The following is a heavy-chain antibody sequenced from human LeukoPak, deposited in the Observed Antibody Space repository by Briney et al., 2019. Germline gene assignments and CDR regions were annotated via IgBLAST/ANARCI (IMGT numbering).Heavy chain of an antibody. J-gene: IGHJ5*02. V-gene: IGHV3-7*04. Sequence: GGSLRLSCAASGFTFSSYWMSWVRQAPGKGLEWVANIKQDGSEKYYVDSVKGRFTISRDNSKNTLYLQMNSLRAEDTAVYYCARAGSRANNWFDPWGQGTLVTVSS. CDR3: ARAGSRANNWFDP. CDR2: IKQDGSEK. CDR1: GFTFSSYW.